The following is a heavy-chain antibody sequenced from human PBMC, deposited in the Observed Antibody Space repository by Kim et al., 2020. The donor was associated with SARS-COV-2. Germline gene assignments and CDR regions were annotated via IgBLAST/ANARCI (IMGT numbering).Heavy chain of an antibody. CDR3: ARAEHGSGSYAVLDYYYGMDV. V-gene: IGHV1-3*01. J-gene: IGHJ6*02. CDR2: INAGNGNT. D-gene: IGHD3-10*01. CDR1: GYTFTSYA. Sequence: ASVKVSCKASGYTFTSYAMHWVRQAPGQRLEWMGWINAGNGNTKYSQKFQGRVTITRDTSASTAYMELSSLRSEDTAVYYCARAEHGSGSYAVLDYYYGMDVWGQGTTVTVSS.